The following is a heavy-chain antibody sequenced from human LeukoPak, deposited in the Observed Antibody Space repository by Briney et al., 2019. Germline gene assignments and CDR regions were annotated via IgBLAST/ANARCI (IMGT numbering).Heavy chain of an antibody. CDR2: IYYTGSS. Sequence: SQTLSLACTVSGGSVSDYYWSWIRQSPGKGLEWIGYIYYTGSSSYNPSLRSRVTISADTSKNQFSLKLSSVTAADTAVYYCASRKLGNDYWGQGTLVTVSS. J-gene: IGHJ4*01. V-gene: IGHV4-59*02. CDR1: GGSVSDYY. D-gene: IGHD7-27*01. CDR3: ASRKLGNDY.